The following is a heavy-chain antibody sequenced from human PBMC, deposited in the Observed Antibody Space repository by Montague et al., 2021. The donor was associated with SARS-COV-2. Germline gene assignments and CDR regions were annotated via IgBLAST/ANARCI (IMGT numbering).Heavy chain of an antibody. J-gene: IGHJ4*02. V-gene: IGHV4-59*01. CDR1: GGSISPYY. CDR2: TSYSGST. D-gene: IGHD2-15*01. CDR3: ASPGGYCTGGSCYYVY. Sequence: SETLSLTCTVSGGSISPYYWSWIRHSPGTGLEFIWYTSYSGSTDYNSSLTSRVTISIDTSKNQFSLGLSSVTAADMAVYYCASPGGYCTGGSCYYVYWGQGTLVTVSS.